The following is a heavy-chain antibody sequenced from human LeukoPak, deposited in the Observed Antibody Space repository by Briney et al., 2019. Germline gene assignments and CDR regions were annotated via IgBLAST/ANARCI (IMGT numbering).Heavy chain of an antibody. Sequence: ASVKVSCKASGYTFTSYGISWVRQAPGQGLEWMGWISAYNGNTNYAQKLQGRVTMTTDTSTSTAYMELRSLRSDDTAVYYCARAGYSSSWYEGDAFDIWGQGTMVTVSS. CDR1: GYTFTSYG. CDR3: ARAGYSSSWYEGDAFDI. V-gene: IGHV1-18*01. CDR2: ISAYNGNT. J-gene: IGHJ3*02. D-gene: IGHD6-13*01.